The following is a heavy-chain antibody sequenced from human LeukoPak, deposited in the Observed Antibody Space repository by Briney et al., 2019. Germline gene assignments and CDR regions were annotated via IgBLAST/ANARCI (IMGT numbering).Heavy chain of an antibody. V-gene: IGHV3-23*01. J-gene: IGHJ4*02. Sequence: GGSLRLSCAASGFTFSSYAMSWVRQAPGKGLEWVSAISGSGGSTYYADSVKGRFTISRGNSKNTLYLQMNSLRAEDTAVYYCATLDYYYDSSGYLYWGQGTLVTVSS. D-gene: IGHD3-22*01. CDR2: ISGSGGST. CDR3: ATLDYYYDSSGYLY. CDR1: GFTFSSYA.